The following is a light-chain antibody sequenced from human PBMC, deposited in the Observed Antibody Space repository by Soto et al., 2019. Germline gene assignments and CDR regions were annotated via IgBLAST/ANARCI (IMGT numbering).Light chain of an antibody. CDR3: QQSYNAPFN. J-gene: IGKJ3*01. Sequence: IPMNQSPSSMSASXGDRVTIYCRSRKSISSYLHRYQQKPGKAPKLXXYAASSLQSGGPSRFSGSGSGTDFTRTISSLQPEDFATYYGQQSYNAPFNFGPGTKVDIK. CDR2: AAS. V-gene: IGKV1-39*01. CDR1: KSISSY.